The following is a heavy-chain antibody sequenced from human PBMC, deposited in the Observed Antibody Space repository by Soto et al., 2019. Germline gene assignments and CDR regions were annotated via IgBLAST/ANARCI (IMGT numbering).Heavy chain of an antibody. CDR1: GFTFSSYW. CDR2: INSDGSST. J-gene: IGHJ6*03. V-gene: IGHV3-74*01. D-gene: IGHD2-21*01. Sequence: GGSLRLSCAASGFTFSSYWMHWVRQAPGKGLVWVSRINSDGSSTSYADSVKGRFTISRDNAKNTLYLQMNSLRAEDTAVYYCVLLAQAYYYYYMDVWGKGTTVTVSS. CDR3: VLLAQAYYYYYMDV.